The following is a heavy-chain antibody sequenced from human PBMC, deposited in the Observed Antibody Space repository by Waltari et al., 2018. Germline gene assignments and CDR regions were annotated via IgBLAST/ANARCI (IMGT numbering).Heavy chain of an antibody. D-gene: IGHD1-26*01. CDR2: IFTNGDT. J-gene: IGHJ5*02. CDR3: ARNPDGIGVGWVDP. V-gene: IGHV3-66*01. CDR1: GITVSSSH. Sequence: EVQLVESGGGLVQPGGSLRLSCAASGITVSSSHMSWVRQAPGKGLECVSVIFTNGDTHYADSVKGRFTISRDNSKNTLYLQMNSLRPEDTAVYYCARNPDGIGVGWVDPWGQGTLVTVSS.